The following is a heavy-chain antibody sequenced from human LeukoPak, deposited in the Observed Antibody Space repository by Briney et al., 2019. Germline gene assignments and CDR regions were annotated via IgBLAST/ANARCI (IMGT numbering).Heavy chain of an antibody. CDR1: GYTFTGYY. V-gene: IGHV1-2*02. J-gene: IGHJ3*02. D-gene: IGHD1-14*01. CDR3: ASPSRVVYDDAFDI. CDR2: INPNSGGT. Sequence: GASVKVSCKASGYTFTGYYMHWVRQAPGQGLEWMGWINPNSGGTNYAQKFQGRVTITADESTSTAYMELSSLRSEDTAVYYCASPSRVVYDDAFDIWGQGTMVTVSS.